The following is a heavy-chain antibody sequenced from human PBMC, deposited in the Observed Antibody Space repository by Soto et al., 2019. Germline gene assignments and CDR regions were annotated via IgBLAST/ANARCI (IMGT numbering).Heavy chain of an antibody. CDR3: ARGDYGDKSYYYYYGMDV. Sequence: EVQLVESGGGLVKPGGSLRLSCAASGFTFSSYSMNWVRQAPGKGLEWVSSISSSSSYIYYADSVKGRFTISRDNAKNSLYLQMNSLRAEYTAVYYCARGDYGDKSYYYYYGMDVWGQGTTVTVSS. D-gene: IGHD4-17*01. CDR1: GFTFSSYS. V-gene: IGHV3-21*01. CDR2: ISSSSSYI. J-gene: IGHJ6*02.